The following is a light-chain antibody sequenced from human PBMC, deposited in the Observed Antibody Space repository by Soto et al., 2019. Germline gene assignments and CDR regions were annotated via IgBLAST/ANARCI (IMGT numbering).Light chain of an antibody. V-gene: IGKV3-20*01. Sequence: EIVLTQSPGTLSLSPGERATLSCRARQSVSSSYLAWYQQKPGQAPRLLIYGASSRATGIPGRFSGSGSGPDFTLTTRRLEPDDLAVDYCQQYGSSPLTFGGGTKVEIK. CDR3: QQYGSSPLT. J-gene: IGKJ4*01. CDR1: QSVSSSY. CDR2: GAS.